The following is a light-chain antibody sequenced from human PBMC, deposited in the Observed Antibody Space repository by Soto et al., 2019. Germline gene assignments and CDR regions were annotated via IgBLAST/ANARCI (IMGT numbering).Light chain of an antibody. CDR3: QQYNTYCT. J-gene: IGKJ2*02. CDR1: QSISSW. Sequence: GDRVTITCRASQSISSWLAWYQQKPGKAPKLLIYDASSLESGVPSRFSGSGSGTEFTPTISSLQPDDFATYYCQQYNTYCTFGQGTKVDIK. V-gene: IGKV1-5*01. CDR2: DAS.